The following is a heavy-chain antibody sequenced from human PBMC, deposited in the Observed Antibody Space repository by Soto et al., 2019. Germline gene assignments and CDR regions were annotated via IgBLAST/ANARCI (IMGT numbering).Heavy chain of an antibody. CDR1: GVSLNTADTW. D-gene: IGHD1-1*01. CDR2: YHSGGST. Sequence: QVQLQESGSGLVKPSQSLSLTCTVSGVSLNTADTWWSWIRQSPGKGLEFIGYYHSGGSTYYDASVSSRVIISADTSNSQFSLKLSSVTVAATAVYFCVRSRQMESGNDYGLDVWGKGTTVTVSS. CDR3: VRSRQMESGNDYGLDV. J-gene: IGHJ6*04. V-gene: IGHV4-30-4*01.